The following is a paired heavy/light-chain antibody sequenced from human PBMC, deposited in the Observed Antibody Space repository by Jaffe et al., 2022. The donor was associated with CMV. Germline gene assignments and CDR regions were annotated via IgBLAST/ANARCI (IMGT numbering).Heavy chain of an antibody. CDR1: GGSISSSSYY. CDR3: AHTTGYSSAWFDY. D-gene: IGHD6-25*01. V-gene: IGHV4-39*01. Sequence: QVQLQESGPGLVKPSETLSLTCTVSGGSISSSSYYWGWIRQPPGRGLEWIGSIYYSGNTYYNPSLKSRVTISVDKSKNQFSLKLNSVTAADTAVYFCAHTTGYSSAWFDYWGQGTLVTVSS. CDR2: IYYSGNT. J-gene: IGHJ4*02.
Light chain of an antibody. J-gene: IGLJ2*01. CDR3: AAWDDGLNGVV. V-gene: IGLV1-44*01. Sequence: QSVLTQPPSASETPGQRVTISCSGSSSNIGSNNVNWYQQLPGTAPKLLIYGNNQRPSGVPDRFSVSKSGTSASLAISGLQSEDEADYYCAAWDDGLNGVVFGGGTKLTVL. CDR1: SSNIGSNN. CDR2: GNN.